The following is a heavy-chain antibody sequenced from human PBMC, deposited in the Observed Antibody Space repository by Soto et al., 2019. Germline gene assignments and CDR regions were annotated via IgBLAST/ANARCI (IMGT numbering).Heavy chain of an antibody. V-gene: IGHV3-23*01. J-gene: IGHJ5*02. Sequence: VGSLILSCAASGFTFGTTDMSWIRQAPGEGLEWVSTIDGSGGITYYADSVKGRFTTSRDNSRNTVYLQMNSLRGDDTALYYCVKNSGWFNTWGQGTLVTVSS. CDR1: GFTFGTTD. CDR2: IDGSGGIT. CDR3: VKNSGWFNT. D-gene: IGHD3-10*01.